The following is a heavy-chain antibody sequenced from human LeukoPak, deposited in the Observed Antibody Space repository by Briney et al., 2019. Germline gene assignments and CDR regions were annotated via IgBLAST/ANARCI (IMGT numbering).Heavy chain of an antibody. Sequence: SETLSLTCTVSGGSISSYYWGWIRQPPGKGLEWIGSMYYSGSTYYNPSLKSRVTISVDTSKKQFSLKLSSVTAADTAVYYCARQEGYCSGGRCYPHFDYWGQGTLVTVSS. CDR3: ARQEGYCSGGRCYPHFDY. D-gene: IGHD2-15*01. J-gene: IGHJ4*02. V-gene: IGHV4-39*01. CDR2: MYYSGST. CDR1: GGSISSYY.